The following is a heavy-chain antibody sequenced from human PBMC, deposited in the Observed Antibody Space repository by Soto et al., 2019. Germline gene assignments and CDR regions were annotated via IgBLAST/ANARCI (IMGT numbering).Heavy chain of an antibody. CDR1: GYTFTSYA. D-gene: IGHD6-13*01. J-gene: IGHJ4*02. CDR3: ARAYSSSWYLYYFDY. Sequence: ASVKVSCKACGYTFTSYAMHWVRQAPGQRLEWMGWINAGNGNTKYSQKFQGRVTITRDTSASTAYMELSSLRSEDTAVYYCARAYSSSWYLYYFDYWGQGTLVTVSS. CDR2: INAGNGNT. V-gene: IGHV1-3*01.